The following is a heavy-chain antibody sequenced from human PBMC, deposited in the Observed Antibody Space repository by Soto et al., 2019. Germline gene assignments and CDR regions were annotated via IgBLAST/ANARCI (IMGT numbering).Heavy chain of an antibody. D-gene: IGHD3-10*02. CDR3: TRDMLKRPLVGFQDNWLDP. CDR1: GYSFTSYG. Sequence: QVLLVQSGAEIKKPGASVQVSCKASGYSFTSYGINWVRQAPGQGLEWMGWISAKHGNTHYAQKLQGRVTMTTDTSTSIAYMELRSLTSDDTAVYYCTRDMLKRPLVGFQDNWLDPWGQGTLVTVSS. V-gene: IGHV1-18*01. J-gene: IGHJ5*01. CDR2: ISAKHGNT.